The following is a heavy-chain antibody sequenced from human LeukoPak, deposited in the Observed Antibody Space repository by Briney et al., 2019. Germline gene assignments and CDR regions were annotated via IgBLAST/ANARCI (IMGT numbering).Heavy chain of an antibody. CDR1: GGSISSYY. Sequence: SETLSLTCTVSGGSISSYYWSCIRQPPGKGLQWIGYISYSGSTNYNSSLKSRVTMSVDTSKNQFSLKLRSVTAADTAVYYCARFGSDTYGYKYYFDSRGQGALVTVSS. J-gene: IGHJ4*02. CDR2: ISYSGST. D-gene: IGHD3-16*01. CDR3: ARFGSDTYGYKYYFDS. V-gene: IGHV4-59*08.